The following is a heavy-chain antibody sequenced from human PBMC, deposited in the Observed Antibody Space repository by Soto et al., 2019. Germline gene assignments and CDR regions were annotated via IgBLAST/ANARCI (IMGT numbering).Heavy chain of an antibody. V-gene: IGHV1-69*02. CDR2: IIPILGIA. CDR1: GGTFSSYT. CDR3: ASTVAPPYYYCGMDV. J-gene: IGHJ6*04. Sequence: QVQLVQSGAEVKKPGSSVKVSCKASGGTFSSYTISWVRQAPGQGLEWMGRIIPILGIANYAQKFQGRVTITADKSPSTANSGRSTLRSEDTAVYYCASTVAPPYYYCGMDVGGKGTTVTVSP. D-gene: IGHD2-21*01.